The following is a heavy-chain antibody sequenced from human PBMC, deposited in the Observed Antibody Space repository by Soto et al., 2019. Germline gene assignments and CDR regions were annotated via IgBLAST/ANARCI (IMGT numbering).Heavy chain of an antibody. CDR2: IYNSGRY. Sequence: SETLSLTCTVSGGFIWGWIRQSPDKGLEWIGYIYNSGRYNYNPSLESRLTISIDTSKNQFSLKLSSVTAADTAVYYCASLRGAMVRGVILYYFDYWGQGTLVTVSS. J-gene: IGHJ4*02. V-gene: IGHV4-59*01. D-gene: IGHD3-10*01. CDR1: GGFI. CDR3: ASLRGAMVRGVILYYFDY.